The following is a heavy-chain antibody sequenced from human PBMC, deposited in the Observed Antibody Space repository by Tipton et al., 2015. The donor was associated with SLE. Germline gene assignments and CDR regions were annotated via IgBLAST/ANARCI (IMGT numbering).Heavy chain of an antibody. V-gene: IGHV4-39*01. CDR3: TAEQATFGGVIVGWYFDL. J-gene: IGHJ2*01. Sequence: TLSLTCTVSGGSISSSSYYWGWIRQPPGKGLEWIGRIYYSGSTYHNPSLKSRVTISVDTSKNQFSLKLSSVTAADTAVYYCTAEQATFGGVIVGWYFDLWGRGTLVTVSS. CDR2: IYYSGST. CDR1: GGSISSSSYY. D-gene: IGHD3-16*02.